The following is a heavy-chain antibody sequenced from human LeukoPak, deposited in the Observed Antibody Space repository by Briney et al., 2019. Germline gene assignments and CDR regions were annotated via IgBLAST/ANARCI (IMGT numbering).Heavy chain of an antibody. CDR3: AREVELGGLKD. V-gene: IGHV4-34*01. Sequence: PSETLSLTCAVYGGSFSGYYWSWIRQPPGKGLEWIGSIYHSGSTYYNPSLKSRVTISVDTSKNQFSLKLSSVTAADTAVYYCAREVELGGLKDWGQGTLVTVSS. D-gene: IGHD5-24*01. CDR2: IYHSGST. J-gene: IGHJ4*02. CDR1: GGSFSGYY.